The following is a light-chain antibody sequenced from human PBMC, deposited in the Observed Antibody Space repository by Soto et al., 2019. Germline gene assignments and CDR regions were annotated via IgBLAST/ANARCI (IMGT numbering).Light chain of an antibody. J-gene: IGLJ3*02. Sequence: QSALTQPASVSGSPGQSITISCTGTSSDVGGSNYVSWYQHHPGKAPKLMIYGVSNRPSGVSNRFSASKSGNTASLTISGLQAEDEAYYYCCSYESSLTLLFGGGTTLTVL. CDR2: GVS. CDR3: CSYESSLTLL. CDR1: SSDVGGSNY. V-gene: IGLV2-14*01.